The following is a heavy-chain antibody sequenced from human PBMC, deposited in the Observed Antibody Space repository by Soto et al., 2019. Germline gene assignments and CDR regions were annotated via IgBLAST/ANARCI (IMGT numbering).Heavy chain of an antibody. CDR1: GGSFSGYY. Sequence: SETLSLTCAVYGGSFSGYYWSWIRQPPGKGLEWIGEINHSGSTNYNPSLKSRVTISVDRSKNQFSLELSSLRSEDTAVYYCAADRGDCSSTSRCWSSGFDPWGQGTLVTVSS. D-gene: IGHD2-2*01. CDR3: AADRGDCSSTSRCWSSGFDP. CDR2: INHSGST. V-gene: IGHV4-34*01. J-gene: IGHJ5*02.